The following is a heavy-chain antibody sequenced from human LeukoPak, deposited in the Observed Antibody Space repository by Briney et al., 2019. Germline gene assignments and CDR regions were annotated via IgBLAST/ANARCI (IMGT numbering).Heavy chain of an antibody. CDR1: GFTFSSYG. CDR3: ARFYGGSHYYYYGMDV. V-gene: IGHV3-33*01. J-gene: IGHJ6*02. D-gene: IGHD4-23*01. CDR2: IWYDGSNK. Sequence: GRSLRLSCAASGFTFSSYGMHWVRQAPGKGLEWVAVIWYDGSNKYYVDSVKGRFTISRDNSKNTLYLQMNSLRAEDTAVYYCARFYGGSHYYYYGMDVWGQGTTVTVSS.